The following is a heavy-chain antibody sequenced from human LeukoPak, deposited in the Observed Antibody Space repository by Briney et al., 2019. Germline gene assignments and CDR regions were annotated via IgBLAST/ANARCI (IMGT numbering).Heavy chain of an antibody. V-gene: IGHV5-51*01. D-gene: IGHD3-22*01. J-gene: IGHJ3*02. CDR1: GYSFTSYW. CDR3: ARRRYYYDSSGYIDAFDI. CDR2: IYPDDSDT. Sequence: ESLKISCKGSGYSFTSYWIGWVRQMPGKGLELMGIIYPDDSDTTYSPSFQGQATISADKSISTADLQWTRLKASDTAMYYCARRRYYYDSSGYIDAFDIWGQGTMVTVSS.